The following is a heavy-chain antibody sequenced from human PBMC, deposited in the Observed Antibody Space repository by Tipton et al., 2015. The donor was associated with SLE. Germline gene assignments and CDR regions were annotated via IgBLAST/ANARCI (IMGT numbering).Heavy chain of an antibody. CDR1: GGSISSYY. CDR2: IYYSGST. D-gene: IGHD1-1*01. Sequence: TLSLTCTVSGGSISSYYWSWIRQPPGKGLEWIGYIYYSGSTNYNPSLKSRVTISVDTSKNQFSLKLTSVTAADTAMYYCVRPTTQSWAFDLWGQGTMVTVSS. J-gene: IGHJ3*01. V-gene: IGHV4-59*12. CDR3: VRPTTQSWAFDL.